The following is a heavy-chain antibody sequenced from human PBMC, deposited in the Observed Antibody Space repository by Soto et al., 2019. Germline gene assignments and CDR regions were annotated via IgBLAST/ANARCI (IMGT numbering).Heavy chain of an antibody. CDR3: AREFSNSPEAFDS. Sequence: SETLSLTCTVSGGSVNSDNFYWSWIRQPPGRGLEWIGYIYYTGSTNYNPSLKSRVTISIDTSRNQFSLKLSSVTAADTAVYYCAREFSNSPEAFDSWGQGSLVTVSA. D-gene: IGHD6-6*01. J-gene: IGHJ4*02. CDR1: GGSVNSDNFY. CDR2: IYYTGST. V-gene: IGHV4-61*01.